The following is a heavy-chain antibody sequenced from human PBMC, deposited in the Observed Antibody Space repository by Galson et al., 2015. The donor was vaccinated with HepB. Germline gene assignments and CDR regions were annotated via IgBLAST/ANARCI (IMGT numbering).Heavy chain of an antibody. CDR1: GDSVSSNSAA. D-gene: IGHD5-18*01. CDR2: TYYRSKWYT. CDR3: ARLPSGGIQLWSFDY. J-gene: IGHJ4*02. Sequence: CAISGDSVSSNSAAWDWMRQSPSRGLEWLGRTYYRSKWYTDYAPSVKSRITINPDTSKNQFSLKLSSVTAADTAVYYCARLPSGGIQLWSFDYWGQGTLVTVSS. V-gene: IGHV6-1*01.